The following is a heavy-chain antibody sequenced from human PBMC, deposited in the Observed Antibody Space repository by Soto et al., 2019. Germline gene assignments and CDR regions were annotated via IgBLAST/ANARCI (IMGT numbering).Heavy chain of an antibody. CDR1: GYIFVNYG. Sequence: QVQLVQSGDEVKKPGASVKVSCKASGYIFVNYGIAWVRQAPGQGLEWMGWISPYTGNTHSATKVQGRLTMTTDTSTSTAYMDLGSMTSDDTAVYYCVMVNNYVTPTPQDVWGQGTTVTVSS. CDR2: ISPYTGNT. D-gene: IGHD3-16*01. V-gene: IGHV1-18*01. CDR3: VMVNNYVTPTPQDV. J-gene: IGHJ6*02.